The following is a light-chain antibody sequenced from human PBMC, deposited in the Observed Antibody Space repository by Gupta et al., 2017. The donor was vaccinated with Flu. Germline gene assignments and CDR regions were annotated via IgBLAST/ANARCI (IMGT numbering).Light chain of an antibody. Sequence: SSANIGSNHVYWYQQIPGTAPKLLIYGGYQRPSRVPDRFSGSKSGTSASLAISGLRSEDEANYYCAAWDDSLSGWVFGGGTKVTVL. CDR1: SANIGSNH. J-gene: IGLJ3*02. CDR3: AAWDDSLSGWV. CDR2: GGY. V-gene: IGLV1-47*01.